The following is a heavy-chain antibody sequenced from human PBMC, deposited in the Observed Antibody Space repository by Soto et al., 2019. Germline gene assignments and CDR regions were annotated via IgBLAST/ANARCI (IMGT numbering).Heavy chain of an antibody. CDR1: GGSISSYY. CDR3: ARSIFLSFSAPRTVWFDP. D-gene: IGHD1-1*01. Sequence: SETLSLTCTVSGGSISSYYWSWIRQPPGKGLEWIGYIYYSGSTNYNPSLKSRVTISVDTSKNQFSLKLSSVTAADTAVYYCARSIFLSFSAPRTVWFDPWGQGTLVTVSS. CDR2: IYYSGST. J-gene: IGHJ5*02. V-gene: IGHV4-59*01.